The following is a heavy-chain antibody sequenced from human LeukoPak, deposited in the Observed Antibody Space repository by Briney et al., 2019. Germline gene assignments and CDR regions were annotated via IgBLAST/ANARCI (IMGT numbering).Heavy chain of an antibody. CDR1: GFTFSTSW. J-gene: IGHJ4*02. CDR2: INSDGSNT. D-gene: IGHD2-8*01. Sequence: GGSLRLSCGASGFTFSTSWVNWVRQPPGKGLVWVSQINSDGSNTNYAASVKGRCTSSRDNANHTLYLQMTSLRAEDTDVYYCARDGPCINGVCYTDFDYWGRGTLVTVSS. V-gene: IGHV3-74*01. CDR3: ARDGPCINGVCYTDFDY.